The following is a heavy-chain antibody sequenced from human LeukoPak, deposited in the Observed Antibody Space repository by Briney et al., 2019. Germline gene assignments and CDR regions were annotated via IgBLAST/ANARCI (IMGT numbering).Heavy chain of an antibody. CDR2: ISGSGGST. J-gene: IGHJ4*02. D-gene: IGHD3-22*01. V-gene: IGHV3-23*01. CDR3: AKDPNYYDSSGYYYVWRLEAVDY. Sequence: GGSLRLSCAASGFTFSSYAMSWVRQAPGKGLEWVSAISGSGGSTYYADSVKGRFTISRDNSKNTLYLQMNSLRAEDTAVYYCAKDPNYYDSSGYYYVWRLEAVDYWGQGTLVTVSS. CDR1: GFTFSSYA.